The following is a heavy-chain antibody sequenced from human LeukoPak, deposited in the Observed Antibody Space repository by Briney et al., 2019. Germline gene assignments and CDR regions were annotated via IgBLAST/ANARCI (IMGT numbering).Heavy chain of an antibody. V-gene: IGHV1-8*03. CDR3: ARAPLGLIVVVPAAIRERYYYYYYMDV. J-gene: IGHJ6*03. D-gene: IGHD2-2*02. Sequence: GASVKVSCKASGYTFTSYDINWVRQATGQGLEWMGWMNPNSGNTGYAQKFQGRVTITRNTSISTAYMELSSLRSEDTAVYYCARAPLGLIVVVPAAIRERYYYYYYMDVWGKETTVTVSS. CDR2: MNPNSGNT. CDR1: GYTFTSYD.